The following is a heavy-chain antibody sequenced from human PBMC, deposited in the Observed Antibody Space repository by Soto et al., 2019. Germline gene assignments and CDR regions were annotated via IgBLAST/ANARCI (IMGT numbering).Heavy chain of an antibody. D-gene: IGHD6-19*01. CDR1: GFTFSSYS. Sequence: EVQLVESGGGLVQPGGSLRLSCAASGFTFSSYSMNWVRQAPGKGLEWVSYISSSSSTIYYADSVKGRFTISRDNAKNSLYLQMNSLRAEDTAVYYCASRYSSGWYGFDPWGQGTLVTVSS. V-gene: IGHV3-48*01. CDR2: ISSSSSTI. CDR3: ASRYSSGWYGFDP. J-gene: IGHJ5*02.